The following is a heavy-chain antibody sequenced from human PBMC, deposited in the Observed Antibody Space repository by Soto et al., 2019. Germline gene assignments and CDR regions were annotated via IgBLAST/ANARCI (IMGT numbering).Heavy chain of an antibody. J-gene: IGHJ4*02. V-gene: IGHV3-23*01. D-gene: IGHD3-22*01. Sequence: GGSLRLSCAASGFTFSSYAMSWVRQAPGKGLEWVSAISGSGGSTYYADSVKGRFTISRDNSKNTLYLQMTSLRTEDTAVYYCAKDRVVNYDSSGRPSAGGQGTLVTVSS. CDR1: GFTFSSYA. CDR2: ISGSGGST. CDR3: AKDRVVNYDSSGRPSA.